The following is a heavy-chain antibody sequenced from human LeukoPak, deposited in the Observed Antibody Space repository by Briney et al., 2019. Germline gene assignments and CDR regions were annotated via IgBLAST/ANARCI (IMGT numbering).Heavy chain of an antibody. J-gene: IGHJ4*02. Sequence: GGSLRLSCAASGFTFSNYWMHWVRQAPGEGLVWVSRINPDGSITSYADSVKGRFTISRDNSKNTLYLQMNSLRAEDTAVYYCAKAACGGDCLDYWGQGTLVTVSS. D-gene: IGHD2-21*02. CDR3: AKAACGGDCLDY. V-gene: IGHV3-74*01. CDR2: INPDGSIT. CDR1: GFTFSNYW.